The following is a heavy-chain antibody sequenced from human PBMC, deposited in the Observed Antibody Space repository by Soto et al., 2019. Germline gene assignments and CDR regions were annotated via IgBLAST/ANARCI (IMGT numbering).Heavy chain of an antibody. J-gene: IGHJ4*02. CDR3: AKQKWSRLGGFDY. CDR1: GFTFSSYV. Sequence: GGSLRLSCAASGFTFSSYVMSWVRQAPGKGLEWVSAISGSGGSTYYADSVKGRFTISRDNSKNTLYLQMNSLRAEDTAVYYCAKQKWSRLGGFDYWGQGTLVTVSS. CDR2: ISGSGGST. V-gene: IGHV3-23*01. D-gene: IGHD2-15*01.